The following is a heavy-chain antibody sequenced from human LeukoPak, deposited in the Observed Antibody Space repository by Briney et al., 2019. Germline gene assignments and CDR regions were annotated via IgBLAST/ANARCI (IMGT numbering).Heavy chain of an antibody. CDR3: ATSYSSGWNLFDY. J-gene: IGHJ4*02. V-gene: IGHV3-48*02. CDR2: ISSTSTTI. CDR1: GITFSSDS. D-gene: IGHD6-19*01. Sequence: GGSLRLSCAASGITFSSDSINWVRQAPGKGLEWVSYISSTSTTIYYADSVKGRFTISRDNAKNSLFLQMNSLRDEDTAVYYCATSYSSGWNLFDYWGQGTLVTVSS.